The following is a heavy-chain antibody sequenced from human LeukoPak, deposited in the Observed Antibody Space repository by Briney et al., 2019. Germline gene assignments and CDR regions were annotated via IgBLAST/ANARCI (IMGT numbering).Heavy chain of an antibody. D-gene: IGHD3-3*01. CDR1: GGSFSGYY. CDR3: ARGRFWSGYLYAFDI. J-gene: IGHJ3*02. V-gene: IGHV4-34*01. CDR2: INHSGST. Sequence: SETLSLTCAVYGGSFSGYYWSWIRQPPGKGLEWIGEINHSGSTNYNPSLKSRVTISVDTSKTQFSLKLSSVTAADTAVYYCARGRFWSGYLYAFDIWGQGTMVTVSS.